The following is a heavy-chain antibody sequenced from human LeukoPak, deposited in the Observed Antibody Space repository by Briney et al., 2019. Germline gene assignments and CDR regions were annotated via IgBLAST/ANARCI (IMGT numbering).Heavy chain of an antibody. Sequence: GGSLRLSCAASGLTSGSYWMTWVRHTPRQGLEWVANIEHDGSERNYMESVKGRFTISRDNGKYLLHLQMNNLRAEDTAVYYCAAGTGWTSEYWGQGILVTVSS. CDR1: GLTSGSYW. D-gene: IGHD2-8*02. J-gene: IGHJ4*02. V-gene: IGHV3-7*03. CDR3: AAGTGWTSEY. CDR2: IEHDGSER.